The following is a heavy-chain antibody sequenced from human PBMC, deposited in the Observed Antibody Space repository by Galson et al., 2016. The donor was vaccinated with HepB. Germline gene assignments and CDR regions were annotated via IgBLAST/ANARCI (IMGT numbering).Heavy chain of an antibody. CDR2: IDPTDSYT. CDR3: ARAPPHFTNYDPYYLVIDV. V-gene: IGHV5-10-1*01. Sequence: QSGAEVKKPGESLRISCEGSGYIFTHYWIIWVRQMPGKGLEWMGRIDPTDSYTNYSPSFPGHVTISTDKSINTAFLKWSSLQASDTAIYFCARAPPHFTNYDPYYLVIDVWGQGTTVTVSS. D-gene: IGHD4-11*01. J-gene: IGHJ6*02. CDR1: GYIFTHYW.